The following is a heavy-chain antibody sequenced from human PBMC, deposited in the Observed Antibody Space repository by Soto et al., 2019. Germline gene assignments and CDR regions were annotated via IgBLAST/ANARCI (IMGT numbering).Heavy chain of an antibody. V-gene: IGHV1-69*02. CDR1: GGTFSSYT. J-gene: IGHJ4*02. CDR3: ARAEFLRSGGTEARDY. CDR2: IIPILGIA. Sequence: QVQLVQSGAEVKKPGSSVKVSCKASGGTFSSYTISWVRQAPGQGLEWMGRIIPILGIANYAQKFQGRVTITADKSTSTAYMELSSLRSEDTAAYYCARAEFLRSGGTEARDYWGQGTLVTVSS. D-gene: IGHD2-15*01.